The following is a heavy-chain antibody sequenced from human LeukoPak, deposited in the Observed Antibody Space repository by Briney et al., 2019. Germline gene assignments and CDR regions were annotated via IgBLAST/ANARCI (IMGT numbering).Heavy chain of an antibody. D-gene: IGHD3-10*01. V-gene: IGHV1-3*01. CDR3: ARGSITGWPSDY. CDR2: INPDNGDT. J-gene: IGHJ4*02. CDR1: GYTFTNYA. Sequence: GASVKVSCKASGYTFTNYAIHWLPQAPGQRLEWLGWINPDNGDTKYSQRFQGRVTFTRDTSASTAYMELSSLTSDDTAVYYCARGSITGWPSDYWGQGTLVTVSS.